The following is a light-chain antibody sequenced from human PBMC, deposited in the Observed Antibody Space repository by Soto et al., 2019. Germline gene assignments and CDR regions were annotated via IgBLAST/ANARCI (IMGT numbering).Light chain of an antibody. Sequence: EIVLTQSPGTLSLSPGERVTLSCRDSQTVSSRFLAWYQQKPGQAPRLLIYGASTRASGIPATFSGSGSGTEFTLTITSLQSEDLAVYYCQHYDNWPFTFGQGTRLEI. CDR2: GAS. J-gene: IGKJ5*01. CDR1: QTVSSRF. CDR3: QHYDNWPFT. V-gene: IGKV3-15*01.